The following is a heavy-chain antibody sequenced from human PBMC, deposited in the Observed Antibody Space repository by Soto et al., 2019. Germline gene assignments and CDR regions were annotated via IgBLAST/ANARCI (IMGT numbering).Heavy chain of an antibody. Sequence: GESLKISCKGSGYSFTSYWIGWVRQMPGKGLEWMGIIYPGDSDTRYSPSFQDQVTISADKSISTAYLQWSSLKASDTAMYYCAIGIRAQRLPDAFDIWGQGTMVTVSS. CDR1: GYSFTSYW. CDR2: IYPGDSDT. D-gene: IGHD6-25*01. V-gene: IGHV5-51*01. J-gene: IGHJ3*02. CDR3: AIGIRAQRLPDAFDI.